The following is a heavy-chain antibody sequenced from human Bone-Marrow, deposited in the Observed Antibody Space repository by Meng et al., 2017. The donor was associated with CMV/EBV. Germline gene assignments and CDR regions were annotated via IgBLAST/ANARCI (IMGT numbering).Heavy chain of an antibody. J-gene: IGHJ4*02. Sequence: GESLKISCAASGFTFSSYWMHWVRQAPGKGLVWVSRINSDGSSTSYADSVKGRFTISRDNAKNTLYLQMNSLRAEDTAVYYCAREVGATAAGLGYWGQGTLVTFSS. CDR3: AREVGATAAGLGY. CDR2: INSDGSST. CDR1: GFTFSSYW. V-gene: IGHV3-74*01. D-gene: IGHD1-26*01.